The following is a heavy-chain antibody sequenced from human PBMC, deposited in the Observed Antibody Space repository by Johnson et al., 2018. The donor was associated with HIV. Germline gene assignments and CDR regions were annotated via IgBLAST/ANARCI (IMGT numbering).Heavy chain of an antibody. J-gene: IGHJ3*02. CDR2: ILYDGNNK. CDR3: ARDRAPVYSSSSTPFDALEI. CDR1: RFTFSSYA. Sequence: GGVVQPGRSLRLSCAASRFTFSSYAIHWVRQAPGKGLEWVAVILYDGNNKYYADSVKGRFTISRDNSKSTLYLQMNSLRVEDTAVYYCARDRAPVYSSSSTPFDALEIWGQGTVVSVSS. V-gene: IGHV3-30-3*01. D-gene: IGHD6-6*01.